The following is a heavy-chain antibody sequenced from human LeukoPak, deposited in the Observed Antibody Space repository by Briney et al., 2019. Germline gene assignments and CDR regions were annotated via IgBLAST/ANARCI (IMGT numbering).Heavy chain of an antibody. Sequence: GGSLRLSCAASGFTFSSYAMSWVRQAPGKGLEWVSAISGSGGSTYYADSVKGRFTISRNNSKNTLYLQMNSLRAEDTAVYYCAKVDSSGWWAIGLYFDYWGQGTLVTVSS. J-gene: IGHJ4*02. CDR2: ISGSGGST. CDR1: GFTFSSYA. V-gene: IGHV3-23*01. D-gene: IGHD6-19*01. CDR3: AKVDSSGWWAIGLYFDY.